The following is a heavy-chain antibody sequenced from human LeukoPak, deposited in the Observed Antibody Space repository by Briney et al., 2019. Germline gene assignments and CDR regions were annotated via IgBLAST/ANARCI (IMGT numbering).Heavy chain of an antibody. CDR3: ASGGPLRVRVNYMDV. V-gene: IGHV3-74*01. CDR2: INTDGSST. J-gene: IGHJ6*03. Sequence: GGSLRLSCAASGFTFSSYWMHWVRQAPGKGLVWVSRINTDGSSTSYADSVKGRFTISRDNAKNTLYLQMNSLRAEDTAVYYCASGGPLRVRVNYMDVWGKGTTVTVSS. CDR1: GFTFSSYW. D-gene: IGHD3-3*01.